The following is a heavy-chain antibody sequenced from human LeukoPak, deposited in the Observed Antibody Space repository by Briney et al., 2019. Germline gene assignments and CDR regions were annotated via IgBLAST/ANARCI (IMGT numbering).Heavy chain of an antibody. J-gene: IGHJ3*02. CDR1: GGSISSGTYY. CDR2: IYASGST. D-gene: IGHD3-3*01. CDR3: ARDFLAQDKLERTPGAFDI. V-gene: IGHV4-61*02. Sequence: KSSETLSLTCTVSGGSISSGTYYWSWIRQPAGKGLEWIGRIYASGSTNYNPSLKSRVTISVDTSKNQFSLKLSSVTAADTAVYYCARDFLAQDKLERTPGAFDIWGQGTMVTVSS.